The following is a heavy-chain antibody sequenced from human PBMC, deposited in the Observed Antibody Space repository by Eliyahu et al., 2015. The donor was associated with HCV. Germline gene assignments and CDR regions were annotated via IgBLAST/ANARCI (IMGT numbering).Heavy chain of an antibody. Sequence: EVQLVQSGGGSVKPGRSLXLXCXXXGFNFGDYAMIWFRQAPGKGLEWVGLIRSKAYDVTTQYAASVKGRFSISRDDSTSIAYLQLNSLKTEDTAVYYCIRDRGGSGYYGPFDYWGQGTLVTVSS. CDR1: GFNFGDYA. CDR2: IRSKAYDVTT. V-gene: IGHV3-49*05. CDR3: IRDRGGSGYYGPFDY. J-gene: IGHJ4*02. D-gene: IGHD3-3*01.